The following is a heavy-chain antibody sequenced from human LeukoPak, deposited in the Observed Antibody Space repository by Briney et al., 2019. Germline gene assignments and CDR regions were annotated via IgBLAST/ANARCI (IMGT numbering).Heavy chain of an antibody. V-gene: IGHV3-30*18. J-gene: IGHJ1*01. D-gene: IGHD4-17*01. CDR2: ISYDGSNK. Sequence: GGSLRLSCAASGFTFSSYGMHWVRQAPGKGLEWVAVISYDGSNKYYADSVKGRFTISRDNSKNTLYLQMNSLRAEDTAVYYCAKGGKDPDDYGDYEYFQHWGQGTLVTVSS. CDR3: AKGGKDPDDYGDYEYFQH. CDR1: GFTFSSYG.